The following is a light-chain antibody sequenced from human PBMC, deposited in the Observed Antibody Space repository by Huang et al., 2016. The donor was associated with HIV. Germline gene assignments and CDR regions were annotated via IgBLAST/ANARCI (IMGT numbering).Light chain of an antibody. J-gene: IGKJ4*01. CDR3: QQYNDWPPLT. V-gene: IGKV3D-15*01. CDR2: GAS. CDR1: QGVRSN. Sequence: EIVMTQSPASLSASLGERATLSCRASQGVRSNLAWYQQKRGQAPRLLIFGASTRATGTQARFSGSGSGTEFTLTITSLQSADSAVYYCQQYNDWPPLTFGGGTKVEI.